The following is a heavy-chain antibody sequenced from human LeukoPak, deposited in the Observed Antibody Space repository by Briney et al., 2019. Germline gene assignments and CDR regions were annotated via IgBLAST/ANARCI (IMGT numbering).Heavy chain of an antibody. V-gene: IGHV4-39*07. CDR3: ARVKWSAGVFDY. Sequence: SETLSLTCTVSGDSISSSSYYWGWIRQPPGKGLEYIGSIFYSVSTYYNPSLKSRVTISVDTSKNQFSLKLSSVTAADTAVYYCARVKWSAGVFDYWGQGTLVTVSS. CDR2: IFYSVST. D-gene: IGHD3-3*01. CDR1: GDSISSSSYY. J-gene: IGHJ4*02.